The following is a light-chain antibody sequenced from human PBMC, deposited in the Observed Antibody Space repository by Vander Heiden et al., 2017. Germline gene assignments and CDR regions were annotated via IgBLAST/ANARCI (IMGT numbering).Light chain of an antibody. CDR2: EGS. CDR1: GSDVGSYNL. J-gene: IGLJ3*02. CDR3: CSYACSSTWV. V-gene: IGLV2-23*01. Sequence: QSALTQPAPVSGFPGQASNISGTGTGSDVGSYNLDSEYQQPPGKAPNLMIYEGSKRPSGVSNRFSGSKSGNTASLTIAGLQAEDEADYYCCSYACSSTWVFGGGTKLTVL.